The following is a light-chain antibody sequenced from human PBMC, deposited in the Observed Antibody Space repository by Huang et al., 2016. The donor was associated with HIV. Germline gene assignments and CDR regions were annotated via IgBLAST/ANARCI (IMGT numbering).Light chain of an antibody. V-gene: IGKV3-11*01. CDR2: DVS. CDR3: QQRRSWPLT. CDR1: QGVSGY. J-gene: IGKJ4*01. Sequence: EIVLTQSPATLSLSPGERATLSCRASQGVSGYLAWYQQTPGQAPRLLIYDVSTRAPDIPGRFSGSGSGTDFTLTISSLEPEDFAVYYCQQRRSWPLTFGGGTKVEIK.